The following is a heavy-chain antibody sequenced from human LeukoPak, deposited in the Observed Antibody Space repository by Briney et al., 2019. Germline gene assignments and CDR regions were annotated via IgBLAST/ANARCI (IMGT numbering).Heavy chain of an antibody. D-gene: IGHD6-6*01. Sequence: GGSLRLSCAASGFTFSRYGMHWVRQAPGKGLEWVAVIWDDGSNKFYADSVKGRFTISRDNSKNTLYLQMNSLRAEDTAVYYCAKLWDRSIAAPIDDWGQGTLVTVSS. CDR1: GFTFSRYG. CDR2: IWDDGSNK. CDR3: AKLWDRSIAAPIDD. V-gene: IGHV3-33*06. J-gene: IGHJ4*02.